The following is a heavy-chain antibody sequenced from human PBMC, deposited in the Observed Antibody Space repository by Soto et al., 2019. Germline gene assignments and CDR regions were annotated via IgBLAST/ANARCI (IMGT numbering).Heavy chain of an antibody. D-gene: IGHD3-10*01. V-gene: IGHV3-43*01. CDR3: AKDIRSKWFGEGADAFDI. CDR2: ISWDGGST. J-gene: IGHJ3*02. CDR1: GFTFDDYT. Sequence: EVQLVESGGVVVQPGGSLRLSCAASGFTFDDYTMHWVRQAPGKGLEWVSLISWDGGSTYYADSVKGRFTISRDNSKNSLYLQMNSLRTEDTALYYCAKDIRSKWFGEGADAFDIWGQGTMVTVSS.